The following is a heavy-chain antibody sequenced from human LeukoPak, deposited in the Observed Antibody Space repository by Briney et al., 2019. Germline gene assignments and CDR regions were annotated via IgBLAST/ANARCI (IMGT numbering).Heavy chain of an antibody. CDR1: GFTFSSYW. CDR3: ARDRYDSSGYYHATYYYYGMDV. D-gene: IGHD3-22*01. J-gene: IGHJ6*02. CDR2: IKQDGSET. V-gene: IGHV3-7*03. Sequence: GGSLRLSCAASGFTFSSYWMSWVRQAPGKGLEWVASIKQDGSETYYVGSLKGRFTISRDNAKNSLFLQMNSLGAEDTAVYYCARDRYDSSGYYHATYYYYGMDVWGQGTTVTVPS.